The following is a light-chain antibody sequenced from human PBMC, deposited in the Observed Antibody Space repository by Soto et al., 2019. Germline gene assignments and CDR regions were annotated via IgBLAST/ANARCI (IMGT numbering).Light chain of an antibody. J-gene: IGKJ4*01. V-gene: IGKV1-27*01. CDR1: QAISCY. Sequence: DIQLTQSPSSLSASVGDRVTITCRASQAISCYLAWYQQKPGKVPELLIYATSTLQSGAPSRFSGSGSGTDFTLTISSLQAEDVATYYCQKYNHAPTFGGGTKVEIK. CDR2: ATS. CDR3: QKYNHAPT.